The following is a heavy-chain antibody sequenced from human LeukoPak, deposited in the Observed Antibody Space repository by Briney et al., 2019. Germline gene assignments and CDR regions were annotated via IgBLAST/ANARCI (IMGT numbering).Heavy chain of an antibody. CDR2: INHSGST. V-gene: IGHV4-34*01. D-gene: IGHD3-22*01. CDR3: TRGSIAYYYMDV. CDR1: GGSFSGYY. Sequence: SETLSLTCAVYGGSFSGYYWSWIRQPPGKGLEWIGEINHSGSTNYNPSLKSRVTISVDTSKNQFSLKLSSVTAADTAVYYCTRGSIAYYYMDVWGKGTTVTVSS. J-gene: IGHJ6*03.